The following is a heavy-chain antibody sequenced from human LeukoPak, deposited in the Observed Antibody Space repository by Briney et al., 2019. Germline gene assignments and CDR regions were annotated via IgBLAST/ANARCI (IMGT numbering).Heavy chain of an antibody. D-gene: IGHD2-15*01. CDR1: GFTFSSYG. J-gene: IGHJ4*02. CDR2: ISYDGSNK. CDR3: AKDLVAGRKGPIDY. V-gene: IGHV3-30*18. Sequence: GRSLRLSCAASGFTFSSYGMHWVRQAPGKGLEWVAVISYDGSNKYYADSVKGRFTISRDNSKNTLYLQMNSLRAEDTAVYYCAKDLVAGRKGPIDYWGQGTLVTVSS.